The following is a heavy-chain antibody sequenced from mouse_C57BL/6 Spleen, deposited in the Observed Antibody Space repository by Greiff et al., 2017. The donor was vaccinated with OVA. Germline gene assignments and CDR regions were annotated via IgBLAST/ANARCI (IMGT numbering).Heavy chain of an antibody. D-gene: IGHD2-13*01. CDR2: IYPGNSDT. J-gene: IGHJ2*01. Sequence: VQLQQSGTVLARPGASVKMSCKTSGYTFTSYWMHWVKQRPGQGLEWIGAIYPGNSDTSYHQKFKGKAKLTAVTSASTAYMELSSLTNEDSAVYYWTRGTDYPFFDYWGKGTTLTASS. CDR1: GYTFTSYW. V-gene: IGHV1-5*01. CDR3: TRGTDYPFFDY.